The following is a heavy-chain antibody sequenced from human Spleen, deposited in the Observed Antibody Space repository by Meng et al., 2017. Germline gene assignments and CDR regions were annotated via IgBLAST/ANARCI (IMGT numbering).Heavy chain of an antibody. D-gene: IGHD3-22*01. J-gene: IGHJ3*02. CDR3: ARPDYYDSNNAFDI. V-gene: IGHV3-7*01. CDR1: GITFSNYW. Sequence: LSLTCAASGITFSNYWMNWVRQAPGKGLEWVAITHQDGSLKYYADSVKGRFTISRDNAKNSLYLQINSLRAEDTAVYYCARPDYYDSNNAFDIWGQGTMVTVSS. CDR2: THQDGSLK.